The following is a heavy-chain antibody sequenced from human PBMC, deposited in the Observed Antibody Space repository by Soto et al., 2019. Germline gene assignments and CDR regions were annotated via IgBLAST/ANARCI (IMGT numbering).Heavy chain of an antibody. Sequence: EVQLLESGGGFVQPGGSLRLACGASGFTFTNYAMTWVRQAPGKGLEWVSAISGSGGKTYYADSVKGRFTISRDDSKTTVYLQMTSLRAEDTAVYYCAKGDIVVVPGAVRWADAMDVWGQGTTVTVSS. D-gene: IGHD2-2*02. V-gene: IGHV3-23*01. J-gene: IGHJ6*02. CDR1: GFTFTNYA. CDR2: ISGSGGKT. CDR3: AKGDIVVVPGAVRWADAMDV.